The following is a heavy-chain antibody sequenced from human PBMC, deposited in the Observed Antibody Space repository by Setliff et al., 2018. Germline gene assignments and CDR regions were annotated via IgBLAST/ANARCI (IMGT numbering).Heavy chain of an antibody. CDR2: INSDGSNT. CDR3: ARGADSSGYWPHGY. CDR1: GFTFSSHW. V-gene: IGHV3-74*01. Sequence: LRLSCAASGFTFSSHWMHWVRQAPGKGLVWVSRINSDGSNTTYADSVKGRFTVSRDNAKNSLYLQMSSLRVEDTAVYYCARGADSSGYWPHGYWGQGTLVTVSS. J-gene: IGHJ4*02. D-gene: IGHD3-22*01.